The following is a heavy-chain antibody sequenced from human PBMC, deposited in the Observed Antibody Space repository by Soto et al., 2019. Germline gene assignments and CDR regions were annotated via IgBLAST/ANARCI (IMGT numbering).Heavy chain of an antibody. CDR2: IYHSGST. Sequence: QVQLQESGPGLVKPSGTLSLTCAVSGGSISSSNWWSWVRQPPGKGLEWIGEIYHSGSTNYNPSLKSRVPISVDKSKNQFSLKLSSVTAADTAVYYCARDAHVDTAMVHNWFDPWGQGTLVTVSS. V-gene: IGHV4-4*02. CDR3: ARDAHVDTAMVHNWFDP. J-gene: IGHJ5*02. D-gene: IGHD5-18*01. CDR1: GGSISSSNW.